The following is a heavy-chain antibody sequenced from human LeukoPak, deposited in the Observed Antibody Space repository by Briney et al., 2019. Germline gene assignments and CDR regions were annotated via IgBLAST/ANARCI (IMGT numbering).Heavy chain of an antibody. CDR2: TYYRSKWYN. J-gene: IGHJ3*02. V-gene: IGHV6-1*01. D-gene: IGHD3-10*01. CDR3: ARDRMVRGADAFDI. Sequence: SQTLSLTCAISGDSVSSNSAAWNWIRQSPSGGLEWLGRTYYRSKWYNDYAVPVKSRITINPDTSKNQFSLQLNSVTPEDTAVYYCARDRMVRGADAFDIWGQGTMVTVSS. CDR1: GDSVSSNSAA.